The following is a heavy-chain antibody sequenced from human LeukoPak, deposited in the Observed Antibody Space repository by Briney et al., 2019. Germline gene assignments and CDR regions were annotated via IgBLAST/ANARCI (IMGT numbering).Heavy chain of an antibody. V-gene: IGHV4-4*07. CDR3: ARGCSSTSCYGYDAFDI. J-gene: IGHJ3*02. Sequence: PSETLSLTCTVSGGSINTYYWTWIRQPAGKGLEWIGRIYTSGSTNYNPSLKSRVTMSVDTSKNQFSLKLSSVTAADTAVYYCARGCSSTSCYGYDAFDIWGQGTMVTVSS. D-gene: IGHD2-2*01. CDR2: IYTSGST. CDR1: GGSINTYY.